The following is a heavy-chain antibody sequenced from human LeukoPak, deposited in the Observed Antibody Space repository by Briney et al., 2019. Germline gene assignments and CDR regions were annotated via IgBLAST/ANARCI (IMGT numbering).Heavy chain of an antibody. CDR1: GFTFSSYW. V-gene: IGHV3-7*01. CDR3: ARDRDCSSTSCYVEDDAFDI. Sequence: GGSLRLSCAASGFTFSSYWMSWVRQAPGKGLEWVANIKQDGSEKYYVDSVKGRFTISRDNAKNSLYLQTNSLRAEDTAVYYCARDRDCSSTSCYVEDDAFDIWGQGTMVTVSS. D-gene: IGHD2-2*01. J-gene: IGHJ3*02. CDR2: IKQDGSEK.